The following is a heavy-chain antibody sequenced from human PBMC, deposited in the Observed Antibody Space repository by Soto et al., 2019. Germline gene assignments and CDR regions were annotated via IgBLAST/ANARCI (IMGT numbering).Heavy chain of an antibody. CDR3: ARGRYGDY. Sequence: QVHLVQSGAEVKEPGASVKVSCKGSGYAYTTYGITRVRQAPGQGLEWMGWISAHNGNTNYAQKLQGRVTVTRDTSTSTAYMELRSLRSDDTAVYYCARGRYGDYWGQGALVTVSS. CDR1: GYAYTTYG. V-gene: IGHV1-18*01. D-gene: IGHD1-1*01. J-gene: IGHJ4*02. CDR2: ISAHNGNT.